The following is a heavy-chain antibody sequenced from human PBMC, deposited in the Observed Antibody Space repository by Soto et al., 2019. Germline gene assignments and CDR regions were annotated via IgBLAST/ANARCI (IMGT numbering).Heavy chain of an antibody. CDR3: ARPHGGSSGWDNWFDP. CDR1: GGSISSYY. D-gene: IGHD6-25*01. J-gene: IGHJ5*02. CDR2: IHYSGST. V-gene: IGHV4-59*01. Sequence: SETLSLTCTVSGGSISSYYRSWIRQPPGKGLEWIGYIHYSGSTNYNPSLKSRVTISVDTSKNQFSLKLSSVTAADTAVYYCARPHGGSSGWDNWFDPWGQGTLVTVSS.